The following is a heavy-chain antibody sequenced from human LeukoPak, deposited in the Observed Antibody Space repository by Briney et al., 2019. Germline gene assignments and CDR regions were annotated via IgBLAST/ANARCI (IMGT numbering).Heavy chain of an antibody. D-gene: IGHD3-16*02. CDR1: GFTFSSYS. Sequence: GGSLRLSCAASGFTFSSYSMNWVRQAPGKGLEWVSSISSSSSYIYYADSVKGRFTISRDNAKNSLYLQMNSLRAEDTAVYYCARVPPVPPLRLGELSLPFDYWGQGTLVTVSS. CDR3: ARVPPVPPLRLGELSLPFDY. V-gene: IGHV3-21*01. J-gene: IGHJ4*02. CDR2: ISSSSSYI.